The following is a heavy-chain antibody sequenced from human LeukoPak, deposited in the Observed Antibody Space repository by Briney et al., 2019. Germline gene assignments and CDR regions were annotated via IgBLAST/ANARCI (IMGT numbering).Heavy chain of an antibody. D-gene: IGHD1-7*01. Sequence: GGSLRLSCAASGFTVSSNYMSWVRQAPGKGLEWVSVIYSGGSTYYADSVKGRFTISRDNSKNTLYLQMNSLRAEDTAVYYCARSGNWNYASRVDYWGQGTLVTVSS. CDR1: GFTVSSNY. V-gene: IGHV3-66*01. CDR2: IYSGGST. CDR3: ARSGNWNYASRVDY. J-gene: IGHJ4*02.